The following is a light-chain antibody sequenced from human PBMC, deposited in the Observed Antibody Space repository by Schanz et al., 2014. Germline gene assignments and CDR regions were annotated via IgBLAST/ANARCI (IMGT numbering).Light chain of an antibody. CDR2: GAS. J-gene: IGKJ3*01. CDR3: QQFSSAPFS. CDR1: QSIASTY. V-gene: IGKV3-20*01. Sequence: EIVLTQSPGTLSLSPGERATLSCRASQSIASTYLAGYQQKPGQAPRHLIYGASSRATGIPDRFSGSGSGTDFTLTISRLEPEYFSVYYCQQFSSAPFSFGPGTRVDGK.